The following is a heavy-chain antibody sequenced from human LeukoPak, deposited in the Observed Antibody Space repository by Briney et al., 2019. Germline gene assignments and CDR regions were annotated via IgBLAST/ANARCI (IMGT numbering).Heavy chain of an antibody. V-gene: IGHV5-51*01. J-gene: IGHJ5*02. Sequence: GESLKISCKGSGYSFTNYWIAWVRQMPGKGLEWMGIIYPGDSDTRYNPSFRGQVTISADKSISTAYLQWNSLKASDTAMYYCARHLAAGTNCFDPWGQGTLVTVSS. CDR2: IYPGDSDT. CDR1: GYSFTNYW. CDR3: ARHLAAGTNCFDP. D-gene: IGHD6-13*01.